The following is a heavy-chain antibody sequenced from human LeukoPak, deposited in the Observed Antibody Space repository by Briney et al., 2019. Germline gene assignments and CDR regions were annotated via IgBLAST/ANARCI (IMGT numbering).Heavy chain of an antibody. CDR1: GGTFHSYI. CDR3: ARDQRPSCLGGICYSGDY. CDR2: IVPIIGTA. Sequence: ASVKVSCKASGGTFHSYIVTWVRQAPGQGLEWMGWIVPIIGTANYAQKFQGRVTITGDDSTSTAYMELRSLTSEDTAIYYCARDQRPSCLGGICYSGDYWGQGTLVTVTS. J-gene: IGHJ4*02. V-gene: IGHV1-69*13. D-gene: IGHD2-15*01.